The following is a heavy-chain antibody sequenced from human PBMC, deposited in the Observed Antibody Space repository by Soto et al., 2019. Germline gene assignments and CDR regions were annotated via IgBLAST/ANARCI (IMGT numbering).Heavy chain of an antibody. V-gene: IGHV4-30-4*01. CDR2: IYYSGNI. CDR1: GASISSADYF. D-gene: IGHD3-9*01. CDR3: ARQRTVYFARPGDWLDP. Sequence: QVQLQESGPGLVKPSQTLSLTCTVSGASISSADYFWSWIRQPPGQGREWIGYIYYSGNIFYNPSLESRITISVDTSKNQFSLKLTSVTAADTAVYYCARQRTVYFARPGDWLDPWGQGTLVTVSS. J-gene: IGHJ5*02.